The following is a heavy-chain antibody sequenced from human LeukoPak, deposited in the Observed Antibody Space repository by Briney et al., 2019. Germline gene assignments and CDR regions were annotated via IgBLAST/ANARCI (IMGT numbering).Heavy chain of an antibody. CDR3: ARTIARQSGTWEGYDYYYMDV. D-gene: IGHD1-26*01. V-gene: IGHV3-53*01. CDR2: IYSSGST. Sequence: PGGSLRLSCAASEFTVSSDHMSWVRQAPGKGLEWVSVIYSSGSTYYEESVKGRFTISRDSSSNTLYLQMRSLRVEDAAVYYCARTIARQSGTWEGYDYYYMDVWGKGTTVTVSS. CDR1: EFTVSSDH. J-gene: IGHJ6*03.